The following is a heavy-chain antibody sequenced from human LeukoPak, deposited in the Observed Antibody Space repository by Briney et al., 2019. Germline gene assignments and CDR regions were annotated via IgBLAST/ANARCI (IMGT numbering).Heavy chain of an antibody. CDR2: IYYSGST. V-gene: IGHV4-59*01. J-gene: IGHJ5*02. Sequence: SETLSLTCAVSVGSISSYYWSWIRQPPGKGLEWIGYIYYSGSTNYNPSLKSRVTISVDTSKDQFSLKLSSVTAADTAVYYCARATLGYSSSWLGDPFNWFDPWGQGTLVTVSS. D-gene: IGHD6-13*01. CDR1: VGSISSYY. CDR3: ARATLGYSSSWLGDPFNWFDP.